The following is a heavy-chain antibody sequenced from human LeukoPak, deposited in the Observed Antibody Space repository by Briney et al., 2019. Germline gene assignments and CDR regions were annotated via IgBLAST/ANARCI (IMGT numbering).Heavy chain of an antibody. D-gene: IGHD3-9*01. CDR1: GYSFTSYW. V-gene: IGHV5-51*01. CDR2: IDPSDSDT. Sequence: KVGESLKISCKGSGYSFTSYWIGWVRQMPGKGLEWMGNIDPSDSDTRHSPSFQGQVTISVDKSISTAYLQWSSLKASDTAIYYCARLNDILTGPFDYWGQGTLVTVSS. CDR3: ARLNDILTGPFDY. J-gene: IGHJ4*02.